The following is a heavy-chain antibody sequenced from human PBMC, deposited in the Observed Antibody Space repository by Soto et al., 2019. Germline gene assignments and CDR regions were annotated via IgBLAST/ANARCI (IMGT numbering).Heavy chain of an antibody. V-gene: IGHV1-18*01. J-gene: IGHJ6*02. D-gene: IGHD3-10*01. CDR1: GYIFHNYG. CDR2: IRDYNGNT. CDR3: AREGYYSGSESYSPPRYYGMDV. Sequence: ASVKVSCKTSGYIFHNYGISWVRQAPGQGLEWMGWIRDYNGNTKYAQKFQGRVTMATDTSTRTAYMELRSLRSDDTAVYYCAREGYYSGSESYSPPRYYGMDVWGQ.